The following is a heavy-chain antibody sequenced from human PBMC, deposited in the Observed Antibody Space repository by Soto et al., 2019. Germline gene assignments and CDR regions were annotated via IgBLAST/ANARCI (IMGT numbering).Heavy chain of an antibody. V-gene: IGHV3-74*01. D-gene: IGHD1-26*01. CDR3: ARTPGPNSVSDLFQFDS. J-gene: IGHJ4*02. CDR2: INSDGGDT. CDR1: GFTFSSYW. Sequence: PGGSLRLSCAASGFTFSSYWMHWVRQAPGQGLVWVSRINSDGGDTFYADSVKGRFTISRDNAENTLYLQMNSLRAEDTAVYYCARTPGPNSVSDLFQFDSWGQGTLVTVSS.